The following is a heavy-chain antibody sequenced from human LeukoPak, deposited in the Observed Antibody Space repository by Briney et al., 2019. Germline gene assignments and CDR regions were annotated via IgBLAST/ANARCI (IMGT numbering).Heavy chain of an antibody. CDR1: GFTFRSYT. J-gene: IGHJ2*01. CDR3: ASPNYYGSGPSDL. CDR2: ISASSKTI. Sequence: GGSLRLSCAASGFTFRSYTMNWVRQAPGKGLEWISYISASSKTIYYADSVKGRFTISRDNAKSSLYLQMNSLRAEDTAVYYCASPNYYGSGPSDLWGRGTLVTVSS. D-gene: IGHD3-10*01. V-gene: IGHV3-48*04.